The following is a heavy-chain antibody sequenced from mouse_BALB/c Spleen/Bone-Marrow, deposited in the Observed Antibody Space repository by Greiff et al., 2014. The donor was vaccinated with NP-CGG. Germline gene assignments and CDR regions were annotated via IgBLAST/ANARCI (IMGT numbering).Heavy chain of an antibody. D-gene: IGHD1-2*01. CDR2: IGADGST. J-gene: IGHJ4*01. Sequence: QVQLKESGPGLVTPSQSLSITCTVSGFSLTNYGVHWVRQPPGKGLEWLGGIGADGSTNYNSAVMSRLNISKDNSKSQVFFKMNSLQTDDTALSYCARITKARGAMAYWGQGTSVTVSS. V-gene: IGHV2-9*02. CDR3: ARITKARGAMAY. CDR1: GFSLTNYG.